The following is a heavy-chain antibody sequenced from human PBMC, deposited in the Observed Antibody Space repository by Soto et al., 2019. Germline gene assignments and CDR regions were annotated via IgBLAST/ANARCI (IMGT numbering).Heavy chain of an antibody. D-gene: IGHD3-3*01. V-gene: IGHV3-66*01. CDR3: ARDRSTIYAFDI. CDR1: GFTVSSNY. J-gene: IGHJ3*02. Sequence: EVQLVESGGGLVQPGGSLRLSCAASGFTVSSNYMSWVRQAPGKGLEWVSLIYSGDSTYYADSVKGRFTISRDNSKNTLYLQMNSLRAEDTALYYCARDRSTIYAFDIWGQGTMVTVSS. CDR2: IYSGDST.